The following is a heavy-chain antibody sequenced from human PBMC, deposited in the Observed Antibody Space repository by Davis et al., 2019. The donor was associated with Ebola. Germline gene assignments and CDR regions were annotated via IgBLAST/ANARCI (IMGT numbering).Heavy chain of an antibody. CDR3: ARGGFWSGYYTTDYYYGMDV. CDR1: GYTFTSYD. Sequence: ASVKVSCKASGYTFTSYDINWVRQATGQGLEWMGWMNPNSGNTGYAQKFRGRVTMTRNTSISTAYMELSSLRSEDTAVYYCARGGFWSGYYTTDYYYGMDVWGQGTTVTVSS. CDR2: MNPNSGNT. V-gene: IGHV1-8*01. D-gene: IGHD3-3*01. J-gene: IGHJ6*02.